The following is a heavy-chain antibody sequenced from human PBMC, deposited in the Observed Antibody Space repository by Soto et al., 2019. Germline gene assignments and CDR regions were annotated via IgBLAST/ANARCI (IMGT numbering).Heavy chain of an antibody. CDR1: GYSFTTYW. J-gene: IGHJ6*02. CDR3: ARSKYSTNWNHGIDV. D-gene: IGHD6-13*01. Sequence: LGESLKISCKGSGYSFTTYWIGWVRQVPGKGLEWMAILYPGDSQIRYSPSFQGQVSISVDKSISTAYLQWSSLKASDTAMYYCARSKYSTNWNHGIDVWGQGTTVTVSS. CDR2: LYPGDSQI. V-gene: IGHV5-51*01.